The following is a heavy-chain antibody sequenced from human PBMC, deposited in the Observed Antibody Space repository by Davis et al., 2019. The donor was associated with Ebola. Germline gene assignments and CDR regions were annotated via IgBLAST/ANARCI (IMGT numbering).Heavy chain of an antibody. V-gene: IGHV3-48*04. J-gene: IGHJ6*02. CDR3: ARDLIDKGGSYWAYYYGMDV. D-gene: IGHD1-26*01. CDR1: GFTFSSYS. CDR2: ISSSGSTI. Sequence: GGSLRLSCAASGFTFSSYSMNWVRQAPGKGLEWVSYISSSGSTIYYADSVKGRFTISRDNAKNSLYLQMNSLRAEDTAVYYCARDLIDKGGSYWAYYYGMDVWGQGTTVTVSS.